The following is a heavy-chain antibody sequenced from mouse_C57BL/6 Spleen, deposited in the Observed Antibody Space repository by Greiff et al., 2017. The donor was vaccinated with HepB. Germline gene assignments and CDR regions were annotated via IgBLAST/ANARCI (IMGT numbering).Heavy chain of an antibody. Sequence: QVQLQQPGAELVKPGASVKLSCKASGYTFTSYWMHWVKQRPGQGLEWIGMIHPNSGSTNYNEKFKSKATLTVDKSSSTAYMQLSSLTSEDSAVYYCARGDYGPFYYAMDYWGQGTSVTVSS. CDR3: ARGDYGPFYYAMDY. V-gene: IGHV1-64*01. CDR2: IHPNSGST. J-gene: IGHJ4*01. D-gene: IGHD1-1*01. CDR1: GYTFTSYW.